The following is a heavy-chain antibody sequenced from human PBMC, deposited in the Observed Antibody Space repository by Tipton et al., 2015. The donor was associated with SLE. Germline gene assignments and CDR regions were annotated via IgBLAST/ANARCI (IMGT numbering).Heavy chain of an antibody. J-gene: IGHJ4*02. CDR3: AREGGYSPFDY. D-gene: IGHD3-16*01. CDR1: GGSVSSGSYY. CDR2: IYYSGST. V-gene: IGHV4-61*01. Sequence: TLSLTCTVSGGSVSSGSYYWSWIRQPPGKGLEWIGYIYYSGSTNYNPSLKSRVTISVDTSKNRFSLKLSSVTAADTAVYYCAREGGYSPFDYWGQGTLVTVSS.